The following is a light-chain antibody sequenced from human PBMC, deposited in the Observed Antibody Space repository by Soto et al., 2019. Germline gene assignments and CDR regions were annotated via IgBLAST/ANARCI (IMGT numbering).Light chain of an antibody. CDR3: QQRHMWPIT. J-gene: IGKJ5*01. CDR2: DAY. Sequence: EVVLTQAPFTLSLSPGERATLSSRASQSFRGLLAWYQQKPGQAPRLLIYDAYNRATGIPPRFSGSGSGTDFTLTISSLEPEDSAVYYCQQRHMWPITFGQGTRLEIK. V-gene: IGKV3-11*01. CDR1: QSFRGL.